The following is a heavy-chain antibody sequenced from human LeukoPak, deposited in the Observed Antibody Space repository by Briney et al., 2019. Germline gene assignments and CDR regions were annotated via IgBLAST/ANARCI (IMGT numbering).Heavy chain of an antibody. Sequence: SETLSLTCTVSGGSISSYYWSWIRQPPGKGLEWIGYIYYSGSTNYNPSLKSRVTISVDTSKNQFSLKLSSVTAADTAVYYCARDGGPSSSLVSFDLWGRGTLVTVSS. D-gene: IGHD6-13*01. CDR3: ARDGGPSSSLVSFDL. V-gene: IGHV4-59*01. J-gene: IGHJ2*01. CDR1: GGSISSYY. CDR2: IYYSGST.